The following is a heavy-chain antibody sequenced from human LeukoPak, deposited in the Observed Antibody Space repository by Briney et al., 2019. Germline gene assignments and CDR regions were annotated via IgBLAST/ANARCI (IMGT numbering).Heavy chain of an antibody. CDR2: ISGSGGST. Sequence: GGSLRLSCAASGFTFSSYAMSWVRQAPGKGLEWVSAISGSGGSTYYADSVKGRFTISGDNSKNTLYLQMNSLRAEDTAVYYCARDYSDSSGYLSWGQGTLVTVSS. J-gene: IGHJ4*02. CDR1: GFTFSSYA. D-gene: IGHD3-22*01. V-gene: IGHV3-23*01. CDR3: ARDYSDSSGYLS.